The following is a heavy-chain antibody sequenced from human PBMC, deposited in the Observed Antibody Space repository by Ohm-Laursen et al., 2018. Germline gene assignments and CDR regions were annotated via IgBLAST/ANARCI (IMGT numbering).Heavy chain of an antibody. D-gene: IGHD1-26*01. J-gene: IGHJ4*02. V-gene: IGHV4-59*01. CDR3: AGMIVGAGPYFDY. CDR1: GGSISSYY. CDR2: IYYSGST. Sequence: GTLSLTCTVSGGSISSYYWSWIRQPPGKGLEWIGYIYYSGSTNYNPSLKSRVTISVDTSKNQFSLKLSSVTAADTAVYYCAGMIVGAGPYFDYWGQGTLVTVSS.